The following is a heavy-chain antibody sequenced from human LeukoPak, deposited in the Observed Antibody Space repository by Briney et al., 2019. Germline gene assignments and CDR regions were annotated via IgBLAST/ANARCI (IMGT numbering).Heavy chain of an antibody. CDR2: MNPNSGNT. Sequence: GTSVKVSCKASGYTFTSYDVNWVRQATGQGLEWMGWMNPNSGNTGYAQKFQGRVTMTRNTSISTAYMELSSLRSEDTAVYYCARGAPVAGTFEYYFDYWGQGTLVTVSS. CDR3: ARGAPVAGTFEYYFDY. CDR1: GYTFTSYD. D-gene: IGHD6-19*01. V-gene: IGHV1-8*01. J-gene: IGHJ4*02.